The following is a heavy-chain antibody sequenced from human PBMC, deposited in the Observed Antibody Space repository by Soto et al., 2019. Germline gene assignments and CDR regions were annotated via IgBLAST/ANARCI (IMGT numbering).Heavy chain of an antibody. D-gene: IGHD3-10*01. CDR3: ARAPATMVRGVISDEYYFDY. CDR2: IYYSGST. CDR1: GGSISSYY. Sequence: NPSETLSLTCTVSGGSISSYYWSWIRQPPGKGLEWIGYIYYSGSTNYNPSLKSRVTISVDTSKNQFSLKLSSVTAADTAVYYCARAPATMVRGVISDEYYFDYWGQGTLVTVSS. J-gene: IGHJ4*02. V-gene: IGHV4-59*01.